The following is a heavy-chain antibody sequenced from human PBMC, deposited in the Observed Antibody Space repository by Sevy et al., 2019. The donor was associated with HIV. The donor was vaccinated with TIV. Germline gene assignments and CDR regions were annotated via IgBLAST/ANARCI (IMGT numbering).Heavy chain of an antibody. V-gene: IGHV4-4*07. Sequence: SETLSLTCTVSGGSISSYYWSWIRQPAGKGLEWIGRIYTSGSTNYNPSLESRVTMSVDTSKNQFSLKLSSVTAADTAVYYCARDGYGDYGLPYYYGYGMDVWGQGTTVTVSS. D-gene: IGHD4-17*01. J-gene: IGHJ6*02. CDR1: GGSISSYY. CDR2: IYTSGST. CDR3: ARDGYGDYGLPYYYGYGMDV.